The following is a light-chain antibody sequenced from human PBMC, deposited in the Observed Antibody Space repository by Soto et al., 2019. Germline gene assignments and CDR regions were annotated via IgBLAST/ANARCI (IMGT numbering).Light chain of an antibody. CDR1: NSNIGSNT. CDR2: SNN. CDR3: AAWDDSLNGPNVV. Sequence: QSVLTQPPSASGTPGQRVTISCSGSNSNIGSNTVNWYQQLPGTAPKLLIYSNNQRPSGVPDRFSGSKSGTSASLAISGLQSEDEADYYCAAWDDSLNGPNVVFAGGPKLTVL. J-gene: IGLJ2*01. V-gene: IGLV1-44*01.